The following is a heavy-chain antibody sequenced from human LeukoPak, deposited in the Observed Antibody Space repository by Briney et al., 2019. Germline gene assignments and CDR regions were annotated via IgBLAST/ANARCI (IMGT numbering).Heavy chain of an antibody. CDR1: GFTFSSYS. V-gene: IGHV3-21*04. CDR2: ISSSSSYI. J-gene: IGHJ6*03. CDR3: AREGHYYYYMDV. Sequence: PGGSLRLSCAASGFTFSSYSMNWVRQAPGKGLEWVSSISSSSSYIYYADSVKGRFTISRDNAKNSLYLQMNSLRAEDTALYHCAREGHYYYYMDVWGKGTTVTISS.